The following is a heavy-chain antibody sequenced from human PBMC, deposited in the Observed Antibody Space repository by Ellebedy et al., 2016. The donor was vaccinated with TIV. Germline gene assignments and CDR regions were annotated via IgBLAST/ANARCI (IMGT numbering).Heavy chain of an antibody. V-gene: IGHV4-59*01. D-gene: IGHD6-13*01. CDR2: ISYSGST. J-gene: IGHJ3*02. Sequence: MPSETLSLTCTVPGSSIRPYYWRWIRQPAGKGLEWIGYISYSGSTNYNPSLTSRVTISVDTSKNHFSLRLTSVTAADTAVYYCARVVWQQPVSYAFHIWGQGTMVTVSS. CDR3: ARVVWQQPVSYAFHI. CDR1: GSSIRPYY.